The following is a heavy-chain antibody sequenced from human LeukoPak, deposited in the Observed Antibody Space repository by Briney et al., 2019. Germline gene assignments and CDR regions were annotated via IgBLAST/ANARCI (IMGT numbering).Heavy chain of an antibody. CDR2: IFYSGIT. V-gene: IGHV4-59*01. CDR3: ARDSGSYPHWFAP. Sequence: SETLSLTCTVSGGSISSYYWSWIRQPPGKGLEWIGYIFYSGITNYNPSLKSRVTISVDTPKKQFSLKLTSVTAADTAVYYCARDSGSYPHWFAPWGQGTLVTVSS. J-gene: IGHJ5*02. D-gene: IGHD1-26*01. CDR1: GGSISSYY.